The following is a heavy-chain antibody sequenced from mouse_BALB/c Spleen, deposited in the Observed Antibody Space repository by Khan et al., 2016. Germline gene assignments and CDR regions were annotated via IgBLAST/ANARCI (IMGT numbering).Heavy chain of an antibody. CDR3: ARFEGGLDY. Sequence: QIQLVQSGPELKKPGETVKISCKASGYTFTNYGMNWVKQAPGKGLKWMGWINTYTGEPTYADDFKGRFAFSLETSASTAYLQINNLKNEDTATYFWARFEGGLDYWGQGTTLTVSS. J-gene: IGHJ2*01. CDR1: GYTFTNYG. CDR2: INTYTGEP. D-gene: IGHD3-3*01. V-gene: IGHV9-3-1*01.